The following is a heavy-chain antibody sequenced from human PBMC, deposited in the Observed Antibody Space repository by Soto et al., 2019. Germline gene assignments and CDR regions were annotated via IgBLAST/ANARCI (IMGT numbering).Heavy chain of an antibody. V-gene: IGHV4-4*02. J-gene: IGHJ6*02. Sequence: SETLSLTCSVSGASIYNGGYFWSWVRQPPGKGLEWIGEIYHSGSTNYNPSLKSRVTISVDTSKNQFSLKLSSVTAADTAVYYCARDPNIVATRRDVYYYYGMDVWGQGTTVTVSS. CDR3: ARDPNIVATRRDVYYYYGMDV. D-gene: IGHD5-12*01. CDR2: IYHSGST. CDR1: GASIYNGGYF.